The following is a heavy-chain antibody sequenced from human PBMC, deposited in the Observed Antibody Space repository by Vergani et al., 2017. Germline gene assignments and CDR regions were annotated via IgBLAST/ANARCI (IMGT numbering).Heavy chain of an antibody. CDR2: ISGSGGST. CDR3: AKSELEDFVVVITNAFDI. V-gene: IGHV3-23*04. CDR1: GFTFSSYA. J-gene: IGHJ3*02. D-gene: IGHD3-3*01. Sequence: EVQLVESGGGLVQPGGSLRLSCAASGFTFSSYAMSWVRQAPGKGLEWVSAISGSGGSTYYADSVKGRFTISRDNSKNTLNLQMNRLRAEDTAVYYCAKSELEDFVVVITNAFDIWGQGTMVTVSS.